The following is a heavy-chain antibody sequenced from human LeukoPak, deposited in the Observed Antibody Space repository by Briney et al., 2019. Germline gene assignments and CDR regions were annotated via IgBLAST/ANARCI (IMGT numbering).Heavy chain of an antibody. J-gene: IGHJ4*02. Sequence: GRSLRLSCAASGFTFGYYAMHWVRQAPGKGLEWVAVISYDGNRKDYADSVKGRFTISRDTSKNTLYLQKNSLRAEDTAVYYCTRDTVTTGYYFDYWGQGTLVTVSS. CDR1: GFTFGYYA. CDR3: TRDTVTTGYYFDY. CDR2: ISYDGNRK. D-gene: IGHD4-17*01. V-gene: IGHV3-30-3*01.